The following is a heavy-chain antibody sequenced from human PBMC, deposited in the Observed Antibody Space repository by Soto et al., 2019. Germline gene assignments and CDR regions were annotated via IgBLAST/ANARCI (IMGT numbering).Heavy chain of an antibody. J-gene: IGHJ4*02. D-gene: IGHD2-21*01. CDR2: RSSEGGRI. CDR1: GFTFRSFS. Sequence: PGGSLRLSCSASGFTFRSFSMHWVRHSPGKGLEYVSHRSSEGGRIYYPESVKGRFTISRANFKNMLYLQMSSLRPDDSAVYYCVKSRGGANYDFFYCGQRTQVTFSS. V-gene: IGHV3-64D*06. CDR3: VKSRGGANYDFFY.